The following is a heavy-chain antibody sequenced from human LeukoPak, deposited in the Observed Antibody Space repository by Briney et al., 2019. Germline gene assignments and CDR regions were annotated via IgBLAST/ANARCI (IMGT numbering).Heavy chain of an antibody. D-gene: IGHD5-12*01. V-gene: IGHV1-69*04. CDR2: IIPILGIA. Sequence: GASVKVSCKASGGTFSSYAISWVRQAPGQGLEWMGRIIPILGIANYAQKFQGRVTITADKSTSTAYMELSSLRSDDTAVYYCARLRKGLRSWFDPWGQGTLVTVSS. CDR3: ARLRKGLRSWFDP. CDR1: GGTFSSYA. J-gene: IGHJ5*02.